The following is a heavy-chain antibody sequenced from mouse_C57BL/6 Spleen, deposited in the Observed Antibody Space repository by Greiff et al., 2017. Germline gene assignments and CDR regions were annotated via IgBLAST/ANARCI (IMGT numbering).Heavy chain of an antibody. Sequence: VQLQQSGAELVRPGASVKLSCTASGFNIKDYYMHWVKQRPEQGLEWIGRIDPEDGDTEYAPKFQGKATMTADTSSNTAYLQLSSLTSEDTAVYYCTTCYYGSSSWFAYWGQGTLVTVSA. CDR2: IDPEDGDT. CDR3: TTCYYGSSSWFAY. CDR1: GFNIKDYY. D-gene: IGHD1-1*01. J-gene: IGHJ3*01. V-gene: IGHV14-1*01.